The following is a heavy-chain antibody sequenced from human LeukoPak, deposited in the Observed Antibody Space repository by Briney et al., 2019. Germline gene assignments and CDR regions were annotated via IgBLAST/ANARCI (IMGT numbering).Heavy chain of an antibody. CDR1: GYIFTDYY. Sequence: GSVKVSCKTSGYIFTDYYINWVRPAPGQGLEWMGWINPNSGGTNYAQQFQGRVTMTRDTSIRTAYMELSSLTSDDTAMYYCARTKGLDPWGQGPLVTVSS. CDR2: INPNSGGT. V-gene: IGHV1-2*02. CDR3: ARTKGLDP. J-gene: IGHJ5*02.